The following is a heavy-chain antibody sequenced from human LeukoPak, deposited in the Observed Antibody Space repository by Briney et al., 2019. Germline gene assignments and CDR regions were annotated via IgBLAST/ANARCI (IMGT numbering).Heavy chain of an antibody. J-gene: IGHJ5*02. CDR1: GFTFSSYS. CDR2: ISSSSSYI. D-gene: IGHD6-13*01. Sequence: GGSLRLSCAASGFTFSSYSMNWVRQAPGKGLEWVSSISSSSSYIYYADSVKGRFTISRDNSKNTLYLQMNSPRAEDTAVYYCAKPIAAAINNWFDPWGQGTLVTVSS. CDR3: AKPIAAAINNWFDP. V-gene: IGHV3-21*01.